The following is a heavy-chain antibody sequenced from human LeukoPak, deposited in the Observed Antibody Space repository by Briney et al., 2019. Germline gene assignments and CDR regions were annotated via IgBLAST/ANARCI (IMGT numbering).Heavy chain of an antibody. CDR1: GYTFTGYY. CDR3: ASCHLPLSGSYYSDAFDI. D-gene: IGHD1-26*01. V-gene: IGHV1-2*02. J-gene: IGHJ3*02. CDR2: INPNSGGT. Sequence: ASVKVSCKASGYTFTGYYIHWVRQAPGQGLEWMGWINPNSGGTNYAQKFQGRVTMTRDTSISTAYMELSRLRSDDTAVYYCASCHLPLSGSYYSDAFDIWGQGTMVTVSS.